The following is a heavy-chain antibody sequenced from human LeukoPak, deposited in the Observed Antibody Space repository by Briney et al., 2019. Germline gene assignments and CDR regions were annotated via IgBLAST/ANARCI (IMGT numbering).Heavy chain of an antibody. V-gene: IGHV3-11*06. CDR2: ISSSSSYT. CDR3: ARRGLMVRGDDY. J-gene: IGHJ4*02. D-gene: IGHD3-10*01. CDR1: GFTLSDYY. Sequence: GGSLRLSCAASGFTLSDYYMTWVRQAPGEGVEWVSYISSSSSYTNYADSVKGRFTISRDNGKNSLYLQMNNLRAEDTAVYYCARRGLMVRGDDYWGQGTLVTVSS.